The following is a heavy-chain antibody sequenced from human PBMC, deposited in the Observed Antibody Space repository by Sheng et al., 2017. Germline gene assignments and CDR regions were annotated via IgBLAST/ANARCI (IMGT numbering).Heavy chain of an antibody. CDR1: GFTFSNYA. V-gene: IGHV3-23*04. D-gene: IGHD3-10*01. CDR3: AKDEPATVFGDYSDS. Sequence: EVQLVESGGGLVQRGGSLRLSCVASGFTFSNYAMTWVRQAPGKGLECVSVISGSGGSTFYADSVKGRFTISRDNSKNTLYLQMNTLRVDDTAVYFCAKDEPATVFGDYSDSWGQGTLVTVSS. CDR2: ISGSGGST. J-gene: IGHJ4*02.